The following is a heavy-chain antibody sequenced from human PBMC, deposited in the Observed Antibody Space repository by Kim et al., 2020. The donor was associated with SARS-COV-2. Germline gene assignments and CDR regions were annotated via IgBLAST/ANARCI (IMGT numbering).Heavy chain of an antibody. CDR1: GFTFSSYA. CDR3: AKDLVIIFGVVIAFDY. Sequence: GGSLRLSCAASGFTFSSYAMSWVRQAPGKGLEWVATIKHDGGDTYYADSVKGRFTISRDNAKNSLYLQMNSLRAEDTAVYYCAKDLVIIFGVVIAFDYWGQGTLVTVSS. J-gene: IGHJ4*02. CDR2: IKHDGGDT. V-gene: IGHV3-7*03. D-gene: IGHD3-3*01.